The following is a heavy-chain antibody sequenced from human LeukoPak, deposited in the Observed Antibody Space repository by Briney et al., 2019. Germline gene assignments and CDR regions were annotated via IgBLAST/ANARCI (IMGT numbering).Heavy chain of an antibody. V-gene: IGHV3-53*01. CDR2: IYSGGST. D-gene: IGHD2-8*01. J-gene: IGHJ4*02. CDR3: ARGMQMWKAFDS. Sequence: GGSLILSCAASGFTVNVDYMTWVRQAPGRGLEWVSVIYSGGSTYYADSVKGRFTISRDNSKSTVYLQMNSLRADDTAVYYSARGMQMWKAFDSWGQGTLVTVSS. CDR1: GFTVNVDY.